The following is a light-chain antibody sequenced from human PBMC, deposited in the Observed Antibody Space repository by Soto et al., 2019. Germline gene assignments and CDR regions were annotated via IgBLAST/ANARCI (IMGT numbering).Light chain of an antibody. CDR1: QSVSSY. CDR3: QQRSNWPPLVT. V-gene: IGKV3-11*01. CDR2: YAS. J-gene: IGKJ5*01. Sequence: EIVLTQSPATLSLSPGERATLSCRASQSVSSYLAWYQQKPGQAPSLLLYYASNRATGIPARFSGSGSGTDFTLTISSLEPEDFAVYYCQQRSNWPPLVTFGQGTRLEIK.